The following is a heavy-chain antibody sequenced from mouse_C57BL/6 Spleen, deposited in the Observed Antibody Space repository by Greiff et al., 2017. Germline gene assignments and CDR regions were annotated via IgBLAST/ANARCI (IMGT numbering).Heavy chain of an antibody. CDR3: SRAITTVGAPDFDV. J-gene: IGHJ1*03. V-gene: IGHV1-69*01. CDR1: GYTFTSYW. CDR2: IDPSDSYT. D-gene: IGHD1-1*01. Sequence: QVQLQQPGAELVMPGASVKLSCTASGYTFTSYWMHWVKQRPGQGLEWIGEIDPSDSYTTYNQKFKGKSTLTVYKSSSTAYMQLSSLTSEDSAVYYCSRAITTVGAPDFDVWGTGTTVTVSS.